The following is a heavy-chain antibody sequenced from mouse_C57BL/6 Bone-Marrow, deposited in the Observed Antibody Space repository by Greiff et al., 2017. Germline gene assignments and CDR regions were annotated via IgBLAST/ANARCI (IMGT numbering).Heavy chain of an antibody. Sequence: QVQLQQPGAELVKPGASVKLSCKASGYTFTSYWMHWVKQRPGQGLEWIGMIHPNSGSNNYNEKFKSKATLTVDKSSSTAYMQLSSLTSEDSAVYYCARGSGGLFAFWGQGTLVTVSA. CDR3: ARGSGGLFAF. CDR2: IHPNSGSN. J-gene: IGHJ3*01. V-gene: IGHV1-64*01. CDR1: GYTFTSYW. D-gene: IGHD1-1*01.